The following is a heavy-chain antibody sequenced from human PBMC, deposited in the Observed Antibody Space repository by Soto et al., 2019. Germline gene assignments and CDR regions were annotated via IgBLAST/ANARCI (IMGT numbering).Heavy chain of an antibody. V-gene: IGHV3-21*01. CDR3: ASEPTCYYDSSGYYPLPFDY. CDR2: ISSSSSYI. Sequence: GGSLRLSCAASGFTFSSYSMNWVRQAPGKGLEWVSSISSSSSYIYYADSVKGRFTISRDNAKNSLYLQMNSLRAEDTAVYYCASEPTCYYDSSGYYPLPFDYWGQGTLVTVSS. CDR1: GFTFSSYS. D-gene: IGHD3-22*01. J-gene: IGHJ4*02.